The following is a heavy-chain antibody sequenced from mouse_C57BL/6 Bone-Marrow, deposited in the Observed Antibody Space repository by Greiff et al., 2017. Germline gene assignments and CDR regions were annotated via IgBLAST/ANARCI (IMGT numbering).Heavy chain of an antibody. CDR2: IDPGNGDT. D-gene: IGHD2-1*01. Sequence: VQLKESGAELVRPGASVQLSCTASGFNIKDDYMHWVKQRPEQGLEWIGWIDPGNGDTEYASQFQGKATITADTSSNTAYLQLSSLTSEDTAVYYWTVGTMVRDWFAYWGQGTLVTVSA. V-gene: IGHV14-4*01. CDR3: TVGTMVRDWFAY. CDR1: GFNIKDDY. J-gene: IGHJ3*01.